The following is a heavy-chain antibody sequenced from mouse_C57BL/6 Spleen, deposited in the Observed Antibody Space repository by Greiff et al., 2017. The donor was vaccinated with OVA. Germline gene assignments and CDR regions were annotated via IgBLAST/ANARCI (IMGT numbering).Heavy chain of an antibody. V-gene: IGHV14-4*01. D-gene: IGHD1-1*01. CDR1: GFNIKDDY. Sequence: VQLQQSGAELVRPGASVKLSCTASGFNIKDDYMHWVKQRPEQGLEWIGWIDPENGDTEYASKFQGKATITADTSSNTAYLQLSSLTSEDTAVYYCTAYYYGSSYGDAMDYWGQGTSVTVYS. J-gene: IGHJ4*01. CDR2: IDPENGDT. CDR3: TAYYYGSSYGDAMDY.